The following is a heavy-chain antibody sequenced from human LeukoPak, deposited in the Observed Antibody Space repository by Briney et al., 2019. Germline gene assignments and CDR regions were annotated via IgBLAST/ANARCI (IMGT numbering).Heavy chain of an antibody. Sequence: SETLSLTCAVYGGSFSGYYWSWIRQPPGKGLEWIGEINHSGSTNYNPSLKCRVTISVDTSKNQFSLKLSSVTAADTAVYYCCCSGWYMDYWGQGTLVTVSS. CDR1: GGSFSGYY. J-gene: IGHJ4*02. CDR2: INHSGST. CDR3: CCSGWYMDY. D-gene: IGHD6-19*01. V-gene: IGHV4-34*01.